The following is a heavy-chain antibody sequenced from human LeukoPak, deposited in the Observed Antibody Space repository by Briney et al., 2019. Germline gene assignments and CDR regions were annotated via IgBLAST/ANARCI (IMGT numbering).Heavy chain of an antibody. CDR1: GGSISSTSHY. CDR3: ARGHCTSTSCYKRIYNWFDP. CDR2: INHSGNT. V-gene: IGHV4-39*07. D-gene: IGHD2-2*02. Sequence: KPSETLSLTCTISGGSISSTSHYWGWIRQTPGKGLEWNGEINHSGNTNYNPSLKSRVTISVDTSKNQFSLKLSSVTAADTAVYYCARGHCTSTSCYKRIYNWFDPWGQGTLVTVSS. J-gene: IGHJ5*02.